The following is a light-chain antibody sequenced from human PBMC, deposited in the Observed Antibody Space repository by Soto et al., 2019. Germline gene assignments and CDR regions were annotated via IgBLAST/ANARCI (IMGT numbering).Light chain of an antibody. CDR3: SSHTSSSSWV. CDR1: SSDIGRYNF. J-gene: IGLJ3*02. CDR2: EVT. V-gene: IGLV2-14*01. Sequence: QSALTQPASVSGSPGQSITISCTGTSSDIGRYNFVSWYQQHPGKAPKVMIYEVTNRPSGVSNRFSGSKSGNTASLTISGVQAEDEADYYCSSHTSSSSWVFGGGTKLTVL.